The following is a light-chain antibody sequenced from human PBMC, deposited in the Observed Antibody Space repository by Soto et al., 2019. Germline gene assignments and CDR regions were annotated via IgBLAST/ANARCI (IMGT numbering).Light chain of an antibody. V-gene: IGKV1-39*01. CDR1: QSVITY. CDR2: AAS. J-gene: IGKJ2*01. CDR3: QQSRNTPHT. Sequence: DIQMTQSPSSLSASVGDRVTITCRASQSVITYLNWYQQKPGRAPKLLLYAASNLPSWVPSRFSGSGSGTEFTLTIDTLQPDDFATYYCQQSRNTPHTFGQGTTVEIK.